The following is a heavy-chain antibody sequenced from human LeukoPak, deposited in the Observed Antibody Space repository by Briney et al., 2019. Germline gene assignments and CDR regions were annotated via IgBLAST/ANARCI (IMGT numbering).Heavy chain of an antibody. CDR2: IWYDASNK. Sequence: GRSLTLFCAASGFTFSSFGMHWGRQAPGKGLEWVAVIWYDASNKYYADSVKGRFTISRDNSKNTLYLQMNSLRDDDTAVYYCVRGIGVSRFNYLDSWGQGTLVIVSS. V-gene: IGHV3-33*01. D-gene: IGHD6-13*01. J-gene: IGHJ4*02. CDR3: VRGIGVSRFNYLDS. CDR1: GFTFSSFG.